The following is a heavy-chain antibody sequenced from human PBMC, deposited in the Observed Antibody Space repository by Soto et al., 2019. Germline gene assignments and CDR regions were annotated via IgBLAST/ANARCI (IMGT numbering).Heavy chain of an antibody. CDR1: GFPFSRHW. CDR2: INADGSDT. CDR3: VRDEEWFLGDS. V-gene: IGHV3-74*01. J-gene: IGHJ4*02. Sequence: PGGSLRLSCAAPGFPFSRHWMHWVRQVPGKGLVWVARINADGSDTNYADSGKGRFTVSRDNAKNTLHLHMNSLRAEDTAVYYCVRDEEWFLGDSWGQGT. D-gene: IGHD3-3*01.